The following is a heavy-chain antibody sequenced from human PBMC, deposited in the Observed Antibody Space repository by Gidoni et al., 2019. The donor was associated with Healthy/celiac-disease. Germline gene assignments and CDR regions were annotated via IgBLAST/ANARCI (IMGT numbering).Heavy chain of an antibody. CDR1: GFTFSSYA. Sequence: EVQLLASGGGLVQPGGSLRLSCAASGFTFSSYAMSWVRQAPGTGLEWVSAISGRGGSTYYADSVKGRFTISRDNSKNTLYLQMNSLRAEDTAVYYCAKSAEWELSHFDYWGQGTLVTVSS. CDR2: ISGRGGST. CDR3: AKSAEWELSHFDY. V-gene: IGHV3-23*01. J-gene: IGHJ4*02. D-gene: IGHD1-26*01.